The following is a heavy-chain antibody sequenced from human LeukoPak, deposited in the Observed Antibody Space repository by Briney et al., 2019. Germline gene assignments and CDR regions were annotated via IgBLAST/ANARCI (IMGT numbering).Heavy chain of an antibody. CDR2: IYHSGST. D-gene: IGHD6-13*01. J-gene: IGHJ4*02. Sequence: KPSQTLSLTCTVSGGSISSGDYYWSWVRQPPGKGLEWIGEIYHSGSTNYNPSLKSRVTISVDKSKNQFSLKLSSVTAADTAVYYCARDREAAGLDYWGQGTLVTVSS. V-gene: IGHV4-30-4*01. CDR1: GGSISSGDYY. CDR3: ARDREAAGLDY.